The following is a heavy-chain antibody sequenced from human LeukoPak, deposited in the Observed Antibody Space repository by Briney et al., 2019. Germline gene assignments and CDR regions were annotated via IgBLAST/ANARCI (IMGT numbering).Heavy chain of an antibody. Sequence: SETLSLTCTVSGGSISSYYWSWIRQPPGKGLKWIGYIYYSGSTNYNPSLKSRVTISVDTSKNQFSLKLSSVTAADTAVYYCARNYGGNSPPEDWFDPWGQGTLVTVSS. D-gene: IGHD4-23*01. V-gene: IGHV4-59*01. J-gene: IGHJ5*02. CDR2: IYYSGST. CDR1: GGSISSYY. CDR3: ARNYGGNSPPEDWFDP.